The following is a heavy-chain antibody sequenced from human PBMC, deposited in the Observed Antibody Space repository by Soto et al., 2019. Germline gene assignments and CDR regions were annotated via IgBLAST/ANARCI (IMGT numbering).Heavy chain of an antibody. Sequence: SETLSLTCPVSGGSITSGYSYWSWIRQHPGKGLEWFGYIYYSGSTYYNPSLKSRVAISIDTSKNHFSLRLSSVTAADTAVYYCVREGVYCSSTSCYPFWGQGTTVTVSS. CDR3: VREGVYCSSTSCYPF. D-gene: IGHD2-2*01. CDR1: GGSITSGYSY. CDR2: IYYSGST. V-gene: IGHV4-31*03. J-gene: IGHJ6*02.